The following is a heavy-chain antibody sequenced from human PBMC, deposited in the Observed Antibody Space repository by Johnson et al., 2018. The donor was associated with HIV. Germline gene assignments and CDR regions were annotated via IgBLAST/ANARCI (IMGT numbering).Heavy chain of an antibody. CDR3: AKGGMTTVTSGAFDF. V-gene: IGHV3-20*04. CDR1: GFTFDEYG. CDR2: INWNGGST. D-gene: IGHD4-17*01. J-gene: IGHJ3*01. Sequence: VESGGSLRLSCAASGFTFDEYGMSWVRQAPGKGLEWVSGINWNGGSTYYADSVKGRFTISRDNSKNSLYLQMNSLRAEDTAVYYCAKGGMTTVTSGAFDFWGQGTMVTVSS.